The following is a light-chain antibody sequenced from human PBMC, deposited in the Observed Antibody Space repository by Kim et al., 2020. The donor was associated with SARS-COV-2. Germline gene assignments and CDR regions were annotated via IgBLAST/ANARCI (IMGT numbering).Light chain of an antibody. J-gene: IGKJ4*01. CDR1: QSVSSRS. Sequence: EIVLTQSPGTLSLSPGERATLSCRASQSVSSRSLAWYQQKPGQAPRLLIYGASSRATGIPDRFSGSGSGTDFTLTIRRLASEDFAVYYCQQYGSSLYTFGGGTKLEI. CDR2: GAS. CDR3: QQYGSSLYT. V-gene: IGKV3-20*01.